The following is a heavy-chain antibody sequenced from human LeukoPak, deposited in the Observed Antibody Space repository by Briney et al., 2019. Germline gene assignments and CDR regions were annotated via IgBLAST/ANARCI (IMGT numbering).Heavy chain of an antibody. CDR3: ARGGDYYFYYMDV. CDR1: GFTFTSYT. D-gene: IGHD3-10*01. CDR2: ASYDGSHK. Sequence: GGSLRLSCAASGFTFTSYTVHWVRQAPGKGLEWVATASYDGSHKYYADSVKGRFTISRDSSKNTLYLQMNSLRAEDTAVYFCARGGDYYFYYMDVWGTGTPVTVSS. J-gene: IGHJ6*03. V-gene: IGHV3-30*04.